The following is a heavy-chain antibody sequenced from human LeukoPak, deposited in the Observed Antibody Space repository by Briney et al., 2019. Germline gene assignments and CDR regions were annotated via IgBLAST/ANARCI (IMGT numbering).Heavy chain of an antibody. Sequence: GGSLRLSXAASGFTFSSCGFNWVRQAPGKGLEWVSSIGPTGTDTYYADSVRGRFTISRDNAKNSMYLQMDSLRDEDTAVYHCATETTGRHYDYWGQGTLLTVSS. J-gene: IGHJ4*02. V-gene: IGHV3-21*01. D-gene: IGHD1-14*01. CDR3: ATETTGRHYDY. CDR2: IGPTGTDT. CDR1: GFTFSSCG.